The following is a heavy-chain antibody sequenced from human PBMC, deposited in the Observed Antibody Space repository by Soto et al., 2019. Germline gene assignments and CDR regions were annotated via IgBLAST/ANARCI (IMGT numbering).Heavy chain of an antibody. D-gene: IGHD3-22*01. J-gene: IGHJ5*02. V-gene: IGHV4-39*07. CDR1: GGSISSSSYY. CDR3: AREVNSSPARGPNWFDP. Sequence: PSESLSLTCTVSGGSISSSSYYWGWIRQPPGKGLEWIGSIYHSGTTNYNPSLKTRVTISVDKSKNQFSLKMNSVTAADTAVYYCAREVNSSPARGPNWFDPWGQGTLVPVSS. CDR2: IYHSGTT.